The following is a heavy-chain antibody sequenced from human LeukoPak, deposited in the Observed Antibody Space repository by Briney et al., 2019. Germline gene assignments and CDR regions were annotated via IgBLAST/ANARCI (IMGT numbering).Heavy chain of an antibody. CDR1: GYTFTGYY. V-gene: IGHV1-2*02. J-gene: IGHJ4*02. D-gene: IGHD2-2*02. CDR2: INPNSGGA. CDR3: ARVAGYTKIDY. Sequence: ASVKVSCKASGYTFTGYYMHWVRQAPGQGLEWMGWINPNSGGADYAQKFQGRVTMTRDTSISTAYMELSRLRSDDTAVYYCARVAGYTKIDYWGQGTLVTVSS.